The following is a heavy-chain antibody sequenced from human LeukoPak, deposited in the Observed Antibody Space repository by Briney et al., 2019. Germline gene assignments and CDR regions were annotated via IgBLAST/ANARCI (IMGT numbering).Heavy chain of an antibody. D-gene: IGHD6-19*01. CDR1: GYSFTSYW. CDR2: IYPGDSDT. CDR3: ARSPPGYSSGWYPSFVDY. J-gene: IGHJ4*02. V-gene: IGHV5-51*01. Sequence: GESLQISCNGSGYSFTSYWIGWGRQMPGKGGEWMGIIYPGDSDTRYSPSFQGQVTISADKSISTAYLQWSSLKASDTAMYYCARSPPGYSSGWYPSFVDYWGQGTLVTVSS.